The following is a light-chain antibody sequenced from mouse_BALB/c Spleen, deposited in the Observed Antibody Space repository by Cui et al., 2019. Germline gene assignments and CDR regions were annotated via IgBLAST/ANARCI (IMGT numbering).Light chain of an antibody. Sequence: NIVMTHSSQSMSMSVGERVTLSCKASENVGTYVSWYQQKPEQSPKLLIYEASNRYTGVPDRFTGSGSATDFTLAISSVQAEDLAVYHCGQSYSYPTFGAGTKLELK. J-gene: IGKJ5*01. CDR3: GQSYSYPT. CDR2: EAS. V-gene: IGKV6-20*01. CDR1: ENVGTY.